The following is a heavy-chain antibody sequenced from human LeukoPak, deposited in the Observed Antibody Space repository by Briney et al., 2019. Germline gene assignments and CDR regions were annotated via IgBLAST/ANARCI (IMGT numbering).Heavy chain of an antibody. V-gene: IGHV3-7*03. CDR2: IKHDGSEK. Sequence: GGSLRLFCAASGFMFSSNWMSWVRLAPGKGLEWVANIKHDGSEKNYVDSVKGRFTISRDNAKNSLYLQMNSLRAEDTAVYYCATPLDYYDRSDSHQGGDWGQGTLVTVSS. CDR3: ATPLDYYDRSDSHQGGD. CDR1: GFMFSSNW. J-gene: IGHJ4*02. D-gene: IGHD3-22*01.